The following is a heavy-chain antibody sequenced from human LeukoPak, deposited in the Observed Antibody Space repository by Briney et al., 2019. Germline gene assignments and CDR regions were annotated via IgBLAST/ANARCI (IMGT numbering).Heavy chain of an antibody. CDR1: GFTFSSYA. CDR2: ISYDGSKK. V-gene: IGHV3-30*18. J-gene: IGHJ5*01. CDR3: AKDQIARGSGSYCDS. Sequence: GGSLRLSCAASGFTFSSYAMHWVRQAPGKGLEWVALISYDGSKKDYSDSVKGRFSISRDNSQNTVYLQVNSLRPEDTAVYYCAKDQIARGSGSYCDSWGQGTLVTVSS. D-gene: IGHD3-10*01.